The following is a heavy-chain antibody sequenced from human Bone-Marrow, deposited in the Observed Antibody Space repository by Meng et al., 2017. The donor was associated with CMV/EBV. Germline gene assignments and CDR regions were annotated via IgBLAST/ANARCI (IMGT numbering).Heavy chain of an antibody. J-gene: IGHJ4*02. CDR2: ISSSGSTI. V-gene: IGHV3-48*03. CDR3: AKDTRPTMVVTGGDFDY. CDR1: GFTFSSYE. Sequence: GESLKISCAASGFTFSSYEMNWVRQAPGKGLEWVSYISSSGSTIYYADSVKGRFTISTDNSKNTLYLQMNSLRAEDTAVYYCAKDTRPTMVVTGGDFDYWGQGTLVTVSS. D-gene: IGHD4-23*01.